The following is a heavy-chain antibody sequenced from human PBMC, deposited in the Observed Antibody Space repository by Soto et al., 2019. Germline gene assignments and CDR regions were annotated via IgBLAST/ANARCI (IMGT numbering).Heavy chain of an antibody. Sequence: GGSLRLSCAASGFTFSSYGMHWVRQAPGKGLEWVAVISYDGSNKYYADSVKGRFTISRDNSKNTLYLQMNSLRAEDTAVYYCAKDPRPLRLGELSPPLWGQETLVTSPQ. CDR1: GFTFSSYG. V-gene: IGHV3-30*18. CDR3: AKDPRPLRLGELSPPL. CDR2: ISYDGSNK. D-gene: IGHD3-16*02. J-gene: IGHJ4*02.